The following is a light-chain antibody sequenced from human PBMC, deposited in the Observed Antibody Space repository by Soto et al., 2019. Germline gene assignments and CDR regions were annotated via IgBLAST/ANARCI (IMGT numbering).Light chain of an antibody. CDR3: AAWDDSLSGPV. J-gene: IGLJ3*02. CDR1: SSNIGRNT. V-gene: IGLV1-44*01. CDR2: GNN. Sequence: QSVLTQPPSASGTPGQRVTISCSGSSSNIGRNTVNWYQQFPGTAPKLLIYGNNQRPSGVPDRFYGSKSGTSASLAISGLQSEDEADYYCAAWDDSLSGPVVGGGTQLTVL.